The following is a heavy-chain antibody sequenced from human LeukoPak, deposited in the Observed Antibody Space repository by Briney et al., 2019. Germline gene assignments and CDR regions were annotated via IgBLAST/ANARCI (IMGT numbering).Heavy chain of an antibody. CDR3: ARIPGGALNWFDP. D-gene: IGHD2-2*02. CDR1: GDSISGSSYY. J-gene: IGHJ5*02. Sequence: SETLSLTCTVSGDSISGSSYYWGWIRQPPGKGLEWIGNIYYSGSTYYNPSLKSRVTISVDTSKNQFSLKLTSVTAADRAVYYCARIPGGALNWFDPWGQGTLVTVSS. CDR2: IYYSGST. V-gene: IGHV4-39*01.